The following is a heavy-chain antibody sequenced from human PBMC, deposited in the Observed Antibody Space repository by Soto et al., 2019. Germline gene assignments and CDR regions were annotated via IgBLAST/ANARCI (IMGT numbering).Heavy chain of an antibody. V-gene: IGHV1-3*01. CDR1: GYTFTSYA. Sequence: GASVKVSCKASGYTFTSYAMHWVRQAPGQRLEWMGWINAGNGNTKYSQKSQGRVTITRDTSASTAYMELSSLRSEDTAVYYCARGPVVVTAMKAFDIWGQGTMVTVSS. J-gene: IGHJ3*02. CDR3: ARGPVVVTAMKAFDI. D-gene: IGHD2-21*02. CDR2: INAGNGNT.